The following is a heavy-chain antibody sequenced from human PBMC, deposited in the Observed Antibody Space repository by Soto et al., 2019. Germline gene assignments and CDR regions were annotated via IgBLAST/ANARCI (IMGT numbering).Heavy chain of an antibody. J-gene: IGHJ6*02. CDR1: GYSFTTYG. CDR3: AREGPAPYYYYGMDV. CDR2: ISGYNGNT. Sequence: QVQLVQSRGEEKKPGASVKVSCKTSGYSFTTYGISWVRQAPGQGLEWMGWISGYNGNTNYAQNLQDRVTMTTDTSTSTAYMELRSLRSDDTAVYYCAREGPAPYYYYGMDVWGQGSTVTVSS. V-gene: IGHV1-18*01.